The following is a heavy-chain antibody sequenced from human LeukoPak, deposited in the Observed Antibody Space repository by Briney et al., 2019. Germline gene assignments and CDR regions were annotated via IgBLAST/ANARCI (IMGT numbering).Heavy chain of an antibody. J-gene: IGHJ6*02. CDR2: INPSGGST. D-gene: IGHD3-10*01. Sequence: ASVKVSRKASGYTFTSYYMHWVRQAPGQGLEWMGIINPSGGSTGYSQKFQGRVTMTRDTSTSTVYMEVSSLRSEDTAVYYCARLLSGSGSYYYYYGMDVWGQGTTVTVSS. V-gene: IGHV1-46*01. CDR3: ARLLSGSGSYYYYYGMDV. CDR1: GYTFTSYY.